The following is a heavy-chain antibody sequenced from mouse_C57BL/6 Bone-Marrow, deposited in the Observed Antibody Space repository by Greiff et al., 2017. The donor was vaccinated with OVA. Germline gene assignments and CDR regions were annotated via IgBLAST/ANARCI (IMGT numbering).Heavy chain of an antibody. J-gene: IGHJ1*03. CDR1: GFNIKDDY. V-gene: IGHV14-4*01. D-gene: IGHD1-1*01. CDR2: IDPENGDT. Sequence: VHVKQSGAELVRPGASVKLSCTASGFNIKDDYMHWVKQRPEQGLEWIGWIDPENGDTEYASKFQGKATITADTSSNTAYLQLSSLTSEDTAVYYCTALFITTVVEDWYFDVWGTGTTVTVSS. CDR3: TALFITTVVEDWYFDV.